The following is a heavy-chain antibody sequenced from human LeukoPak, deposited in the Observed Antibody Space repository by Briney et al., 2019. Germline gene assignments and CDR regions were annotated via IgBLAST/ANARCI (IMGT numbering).Heavy chain of an antibody. V-gene: IGHV3-23*01. J-gene: IGHJ4*02. CDR3: AKEHDFWSGYPTTFDY. CDR1: GFTFSSYA. CDR2: ISGSGGST. D-gene: IGHD3-3*01. Sequence: GGSLRLSCAASGFTFSSYAMSWVRQAPGKGLEWVSAISGSGGSTYYADSVKGRFTISRDNSKNTLYLQMNSLRAEDTAVYYCAKEHDFWSGYPTTFDYWGQGTLVTVSS.